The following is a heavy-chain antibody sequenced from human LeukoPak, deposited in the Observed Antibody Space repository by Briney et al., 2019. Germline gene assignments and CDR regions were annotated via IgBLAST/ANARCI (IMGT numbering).Heavy chain of an antibody. CDR1: GYRFTTDY. V-gene: IGHV5-51*01. J-gene: IGHJ4*02. Sequence: TGESLKISCKASGYRFTTDYIGWVRQMPGKGLEWMGIIYPDDSETNYSPSFQGQVSMSVDKSITTAYLQWSSLKASDTAMYYCASLIWGYWGQGTLVTVSS. CDR3: ASLIWGY. D-gene: IGHD7-27*01. CDR2: IYPDDSET.